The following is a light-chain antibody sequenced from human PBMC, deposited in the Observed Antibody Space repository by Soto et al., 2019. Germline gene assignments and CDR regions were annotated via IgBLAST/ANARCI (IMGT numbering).Light chain of an antibody. V-gene: IGKV1-27*01. J-gene: IGKJ2*01. CDR1: QGIGNY. CDR2: AAS. Sequence: DIQMTQSPSSLSASVGDRVTITCRASQGIGNYLAWYQQKPGKPPKLLIYAASTLQSGVPSRFSGSGSGTDFTLTISSLQPEDVATYYCQKYNRAPYTFGQGTKLEMK. CDR3: QKYNRAPYT.